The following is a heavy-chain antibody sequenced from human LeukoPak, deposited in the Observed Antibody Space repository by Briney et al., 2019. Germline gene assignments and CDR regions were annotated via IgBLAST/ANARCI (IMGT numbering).Heavy chain of an antibody. CDR1: GNTLSDFS. D-gene: IGHD4-17*01. Sequence: ASVKVSCKVSGNTLSDFSIHWVRQAPGRGLEWMGDFDPEDGQTVYAETFQDRVTMTEDSSTGTAYMDLHTLRSEDTAIYYCATSINYNDYAFDSWGQGTLVTVSS. V-gene: IGHV1-24*01. CDR2: FDPEDGQT. CDR3: ATSINYNDYAFDS. J-gene: IGHJ4*02.